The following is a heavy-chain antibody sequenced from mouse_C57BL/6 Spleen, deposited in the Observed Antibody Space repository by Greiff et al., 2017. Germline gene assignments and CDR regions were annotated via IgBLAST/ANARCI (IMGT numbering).Heavy chain of an antibody. CDR3: ARPFYGNQAWCAY. CDR2: INPYNGGT. D-gene: IGHD2-10*01. Sequence: VQLKQSGPVLVKPGASVKMSCKASGYTFTDYYMNWVKQSHGKSLEWIGVINPYNGGTSYNQKFKGKATLTVDKSSSTAYMELNSLTSEDSAVYYCARPFYGNQAWCAYWGQGTLVTVSA. V-gene: IGHV1-19*01. CDR1: GYTFTDYY. J-gene: IGHJ3*01.